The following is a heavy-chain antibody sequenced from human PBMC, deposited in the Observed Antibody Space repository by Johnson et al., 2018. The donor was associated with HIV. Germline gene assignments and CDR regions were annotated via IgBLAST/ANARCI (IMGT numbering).Heavy chain of an antibody. CDR3: ARPSVMTTLTTTPWAFDI. V-gene: IGHV3-64*01. CDR2: ISSNGAST. Sequence: VQLVESGGGLVQPGGSLRLSCAASGFTFSRYTMHWVRQAPGKGLEYVSTISSNGASTYYANSVKGRFTISRDNSKNTMYLQMGSLRVDDTAVYHCARPSVMTTLTTTPWAFDIWGQGTMVTVSS. CDR1: GFTFSRYT. J-gene: IGHJ3*02. D-gene: IGHD4-17*01.